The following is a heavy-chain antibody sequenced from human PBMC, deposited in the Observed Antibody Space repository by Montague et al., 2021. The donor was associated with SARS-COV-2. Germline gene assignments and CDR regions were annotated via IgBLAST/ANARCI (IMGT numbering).Heavy chain of an antibody. Sequence: SETRSLTCAVSGGSIRNYYWSWIRQPPGKGLEWIAYIYDSGNADYNPSLKSRVTILVDTSKNQFSLKLSSVTAADTAVYYCAAQTDYYYGSLDFWGQGTTVTVS. V-gene: IGHV4-59*08. CDR2: IYDSGNA. CDR1: GGSIRNYY. J-gene: IGHJ6*02. CDR3: AAQTDYYYGSLDF.